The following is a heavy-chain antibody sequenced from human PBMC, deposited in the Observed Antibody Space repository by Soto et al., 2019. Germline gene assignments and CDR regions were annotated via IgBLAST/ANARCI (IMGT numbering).Heavy chain of an antibody. CDR2: INPDGSTT. CDR1: GFTFSSYW. J-gene: IGHJ4*02. CDR3: ARDLYSNYALVY. V-gene: IGHV3-74*01. Sequence: PGGSLRLSCAASGFTFSSYWMHWVRQAPGKGLVWVSRINPDGSTTTYADSVKGRFTISRDNAKNTLYLQMNSLRAEDTAVYYCARDLYSNYALVYWGQGTPVTVSS. D-gene: IGHD4-4*01.